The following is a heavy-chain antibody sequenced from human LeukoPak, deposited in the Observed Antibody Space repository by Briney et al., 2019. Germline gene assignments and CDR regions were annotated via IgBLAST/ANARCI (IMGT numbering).Heavy chain of an antibody. D-gene: IGHD2-15*01. J-gene: IGHJ6*02. CDR1: GGTFSSYA. Sequence: SVKVSCKASGGTFSSYAISWVRQAPGQGLEWMGGIIPIFGTANCAQKFQGRVTITADESTSTAYMELSSLRSEDTAVYYCARTYCSGGSCYSRGYGMDVWGQGTTVTVSS. CDR3: ARTYCSGGSCYSRGYGMDV. V-gene: IGHV1-69*13. CDR2: IIPIFGTA.